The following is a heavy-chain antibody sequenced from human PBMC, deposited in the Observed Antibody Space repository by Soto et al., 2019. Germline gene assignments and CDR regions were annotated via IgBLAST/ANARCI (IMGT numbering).Heavy chain of an antibody. CDR2: IKRKTDGGIT. CDR1: GFSFSNAW. Sequence: EVQLVESGGGLVKPGGSLRLSCAASGFSFSNAWMNWVRQAPGKGLEWVGRIKRKTDGGITEYAAPVKGRVTISRDDSKNMLFLQLNSLKTEDTAIYYCTTWVITTNDNWGQGTLVTVSS. J-gene: IGHJ4*02. V-gene: IGHV3-15*07. CDR3: TTWVITTNDN. D-gene: IGHD3-22*01.